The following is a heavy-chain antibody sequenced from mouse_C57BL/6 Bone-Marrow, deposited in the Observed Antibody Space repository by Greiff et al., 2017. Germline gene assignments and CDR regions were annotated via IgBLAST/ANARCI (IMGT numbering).Heavy chain of an antibody. J-gene: IGHJ1*03. D-gene: IGHD3-3*01. CDR2: ISNGGSYT. CDR1: GFTFSSYG. Sequence: VQLKESGGDLVKPGGSLKLSCAASGFTFSSYGMSWVRQTPDKRLEWVATISNGGSYTYYPDSVKGRFTISRDNAKNTLYLQMSSLKSEDTAMYYCARRGDGRDWYFDVWGTGNAATVTS. CDR3: ARRGDGRDWYFDV. V-gene: IGHV5-6*01.